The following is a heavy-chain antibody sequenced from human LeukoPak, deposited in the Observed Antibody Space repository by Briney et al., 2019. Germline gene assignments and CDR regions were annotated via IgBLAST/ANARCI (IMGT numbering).Heavy chain of an antibody. CDR2: ISGSGGST. Sequence: GGSLRLSCAASGFTFSSYAMSWVRQAPGKGLEWVPAISGSGGSTYYADSVKGRFTISRDNSKNTLYLQMNSLRAEDTAVYYCAKRYYYDSSGYYYLVDYWGQGTLVTVSS. CDR3: AKRYYYDSSGYYYLVDY. CDR1: GFTFSSYA. J-gene: IGHJ4*02. D-gene: IGHD3-22*01. V-gene: IGHV3-23*01.